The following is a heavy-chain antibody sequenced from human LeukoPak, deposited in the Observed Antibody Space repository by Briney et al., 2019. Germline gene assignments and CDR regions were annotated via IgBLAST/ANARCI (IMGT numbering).Heavy chain of an antibody. J-gene: IGHJ2*01. CDR3: ARERSYGSWYFDL. CDR2: ISAYNGNT. D-gene: IGHD5-18*01. Sequence: GPVKVSCKASGGTLTSYGISWVRQAPGQGLEWMGWISAYNGNTNYAQKLQGRVTMTTDTSTSTAYMELRSLRSDDTAVYYCARERSYGSWYFDLWGRGTLVTVSS. V-gene: IGHV1-18*01. CDR1: GGTLTSYG.